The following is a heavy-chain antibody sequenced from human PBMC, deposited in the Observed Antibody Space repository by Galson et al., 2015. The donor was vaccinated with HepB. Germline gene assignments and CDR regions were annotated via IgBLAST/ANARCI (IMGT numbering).Heavy chain of an antibody. V-gene: IGHV5-51*03. CDR3: ARRAPYYYDSSGYPDDAFDI. J-gene: IGHJ3*02. D-gene: IGHD3-22*01. CDR2: IYPGDSDT. Sequence: QSGAEVKKPGESLKISCKGSGYSFTSYWIGWVRQMPGKGLEWMGIIYPGDSDTRYSPSFQGQVTISAVKSISTAYLQWSSLKASDSAMYYSARRAPYYYDSSGYPDDAFDIWGQGTMVTVSS. CDR1: GYSFTSYW.